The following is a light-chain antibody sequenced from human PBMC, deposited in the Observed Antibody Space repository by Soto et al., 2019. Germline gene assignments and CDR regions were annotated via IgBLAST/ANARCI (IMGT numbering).Light chain of an antibody. Sequence: QSALTQPASVSGSPGQSITISCTGTSSDVGAYNSVSWYQQHPGKAPKLMIYDVSHRPSGVSDRFSGSKSGNTAALTISGLQAEDEADYYCSSHTSNRLLVFGGGTKVTVL. V-gene: IGLV2-14*01. CDR1: SSDVGAYNS. CDR3: SSHTSNRLLV. CDR2: DVS. J-gene: IGLJ2*01.